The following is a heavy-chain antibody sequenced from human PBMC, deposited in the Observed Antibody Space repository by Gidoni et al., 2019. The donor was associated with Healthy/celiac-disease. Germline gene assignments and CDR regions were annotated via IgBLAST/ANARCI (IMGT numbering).Heavy chain of an antibody. CDR1: GFTFSSYG. D-gene: IGHD5-12*01. J-gene: IGHJ4*02. CDR3: ARAKKWLPVTM. V-gene: IGHV3-33*01. Sequence: QVQLVESGGGVVQPGRSLRLSCAASGFTFSSYGMHWVRQAPGKGLEWVAFIWYDGSNKYYADSVKGRFTISRDNSKNTLYLQMNSLRAEDTAVYYCARAKKWLPVTMWGQGTLVTVSS. CDR2: IWYDGSNK.